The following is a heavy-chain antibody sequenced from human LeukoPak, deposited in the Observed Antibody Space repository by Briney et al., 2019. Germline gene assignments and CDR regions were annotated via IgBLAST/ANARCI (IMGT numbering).Heavy chain of an antibody. Sequence: ASVKVSCKASGYTFSDYAIHWVRQAPGQGLEWMGWINPNSGGTNYAQRFQGRVTMTRDTSISTVYMELSSLRSEDTAVYYCARGLPRSPLTQYGSETDAFDIWGQGTMVTVSS. CDR3: ARGLPRSPLTQYGSETDAFDI. CDR1: GYTFSDYA. CDR2: INPNSGGT. V-gene: IGHV1-2*02. J-gene: IGHJ3*02. D-gene: IGHD3-10*01.